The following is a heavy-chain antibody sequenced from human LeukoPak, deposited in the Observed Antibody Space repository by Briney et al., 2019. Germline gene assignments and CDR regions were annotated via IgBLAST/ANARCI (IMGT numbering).Heavy chain of an antibody. CDR1: GGTFSNYT. CDR3: ARTITLITSTDYFYYYMDV. CDR2: ITPIFDTT. Sequence: SVKVSCKASGGTFSNYTISWVRQAPGQGLEWMGGITPIFDTTNYAQEFQDRVTMTADKTTNTAYMELRSLRSGDTAFYYCARTITLITSTDYFYYYMDVWGRGTTVTVSS. D-gene: IGHD3-16*01. J-gene: IGHJ6*03. V-gene: IGHV1-69*06.